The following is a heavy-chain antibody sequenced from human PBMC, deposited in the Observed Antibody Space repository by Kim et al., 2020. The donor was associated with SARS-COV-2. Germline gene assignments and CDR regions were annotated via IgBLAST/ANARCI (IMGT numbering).Heavy chain of an antibody. V-gene: IGHV7-4-1*02. CDR2: IDTNTGTP. Sequence: ASVKVSCKASGYTFTKYIINWVRQAPGQGLEWMGCIDTNTGTPTNAPGFTGRFVFSFHTSVSTAYLQISSLKAEDTAMYLCARDGAAVDVRDYSGMDVWGQGTTVTVSS. D-gene: IGHD6-25*01. CDR3: ARDGAAVDVRDYSGMDV. CDR1: GYTFTKYI. J-gene: IGHJ6*02.